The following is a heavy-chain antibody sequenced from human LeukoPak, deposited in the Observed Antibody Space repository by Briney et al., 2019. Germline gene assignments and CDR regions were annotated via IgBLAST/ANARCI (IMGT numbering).Heavy chain of an antibody. J-gene: IGHJ4*02. CDR2: ISYDGRSE. D-gene: IGHD3-10*01. V-gene: IGHV3-30*03. CDR3: ARYQVYFGSGTYPPDY. CDR1: GFTFNKNY. Sequence: PGGSLRLSCAASGFTFNKNYMHWVRQAPGTGLEWVAVISYDGRSEYYADSVKGRFTISRDNSKSTLYLQISRLRAEDTAIYYCARYQVYFGSGTYPPDYWGQGTLVTVSS.